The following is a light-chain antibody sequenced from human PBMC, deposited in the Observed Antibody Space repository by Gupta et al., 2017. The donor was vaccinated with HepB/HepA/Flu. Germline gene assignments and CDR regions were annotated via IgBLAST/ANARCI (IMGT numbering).Light chain of an antibody. CDR2: GAS. V-gene: IGKV3-20*01. Sequence: EIVLTQSPGIPSLSPGERATLSCSASQTVSSRYFAWYQQKPGQAPRVLIYGASSRDTGIPDRFSGSGSGTDFTLTISRLEPEDFAVYYCQQYGSSFPITFGQGTRLDI. J-gene: IGKJ5*01. CDR3: QQYGSSFPIT. CDR1: QTVSSRY.